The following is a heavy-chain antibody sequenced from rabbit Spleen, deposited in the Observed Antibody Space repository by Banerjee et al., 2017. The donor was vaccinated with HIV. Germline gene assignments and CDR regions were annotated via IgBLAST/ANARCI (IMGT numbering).Heavy chain of an antibody. D-gene: IGHD1-1*01. CDR1: GFDFSSTYY. Sequence: QEQLVESGGDLVKPGASLTLTCKASGFDFSSTYYMCWVRQAPGKGLEWIACIDTGSSGFTYFASWAKGRFTISKTSSTTVTLQMTSLTAADTATYFCARDTSSSFSSYGMDLWGPGTLVTVS. CDR3: ARDTSSSFSSYGMDL. CDR2: IDTGSSGFT. J-gene: IGHJ6*01. V-gene: IGHV1S45*01.